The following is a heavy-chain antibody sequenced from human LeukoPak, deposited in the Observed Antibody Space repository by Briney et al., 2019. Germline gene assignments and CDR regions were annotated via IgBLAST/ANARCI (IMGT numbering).Heavy chain of an antibody. CDR2: IYHSGST. V-gene: IGHV4-30-2*01. J-gene: IGHJ2*01. D-gene: IGHD5-18*01. Sequence: NPSETLSLTCAVSGGSISSGGYSWSWLRQPPGKGLEWIGYIYHSGSTYYNPSLKSRVTISVDRSKNQFSLKLSSVTAADTAVYYCARAQDTAMAAEWYFDLWGRGTLVTVSS. CDR1: GGSISSGGYS. CDR3: ARAQDTAMAAEWYFDL.